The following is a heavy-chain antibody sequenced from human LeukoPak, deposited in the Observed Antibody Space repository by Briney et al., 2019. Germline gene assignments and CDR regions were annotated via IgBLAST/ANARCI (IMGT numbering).Heavy chain of an antibody. V-gene: IGHV3-21*01. D-gene: IGHD5-12*01. CDR2: ISSSSSYI. CDR3: ARDMMDIVATNYYYYSMDV. CDR1: GFTFSSYS. J-gene: IGHJ6*03. Sequence: GGSLRLSCAACGFTFSSYSMNWVRQAPGKGLEWVSSISSSSSYIYYADSVKGRFTISRDNAKNSLYLQMNSLRAEDTAVYYCARDMMDIVATNYYYYSMDVWGKGTTVTVSS.